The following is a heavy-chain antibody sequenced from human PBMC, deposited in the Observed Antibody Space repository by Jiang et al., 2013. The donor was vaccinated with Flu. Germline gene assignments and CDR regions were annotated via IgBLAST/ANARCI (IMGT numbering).Heavy chain of an antibody. V-gene: IGHV1-18*01. CDR3: ARGGRSGADFDY. CDR2: ISTYNGNT. Sequence: MGWISTYNGNTNYSQKLQGRVTMTTDTSTSTAYMELRSLRSDDTAVYYCARGGRSGADFDYWGQGTLVTVSS. J-gene: IGHJ4*02. D-gene: IGHD1-26*01.